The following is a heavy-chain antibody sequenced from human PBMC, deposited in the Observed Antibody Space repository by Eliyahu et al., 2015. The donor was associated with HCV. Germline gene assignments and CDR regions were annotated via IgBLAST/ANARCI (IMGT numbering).Heavy chain of an antibody. D-gene: IGHD1-26*01. Sequence: QVQLQQWGAGLLKPSETLSLTCAVYGGSLXGYYWSWIRQPPGKGLEWMGEIYHSGGTNYNPSLKSRVTISLDTSKNQFSLKVNSVTAADTAVYYCARIVEGYQPHDAFGIWGQGTMVTVSS. CDR2: IYHSGGT. J-gene: IGHJ3*02. CDR1: GGSLXGYY. V-gene: IGHV4-34*02. CDR3: ARIVEGYQPHDAFGI.